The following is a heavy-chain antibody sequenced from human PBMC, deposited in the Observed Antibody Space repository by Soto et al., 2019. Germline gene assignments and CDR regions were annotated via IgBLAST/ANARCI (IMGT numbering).Heavy chain of an antibody. CDR3: AHRPSGWYLFDY. CDR2: IDWNDDK. V-gene: IGHV2-5*08. J-gene: IGHJ4*02. D-gene: IGHD6-19*01. CDR1: GFSLSTSGMS. Sequence: SGPTLVNPTQTLTLTCTFSGFSLSTSGMSVSWIRQPPGKALEWLAYIDWNDDKRYSPSLKARLTITKDTSKNQVVLTMTNMDPVDTATYYCAHRPSGWYLFDYWGQGTLVTVSS.